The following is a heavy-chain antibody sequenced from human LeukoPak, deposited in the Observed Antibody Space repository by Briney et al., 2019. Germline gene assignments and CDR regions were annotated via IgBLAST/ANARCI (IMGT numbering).Heavy chain of an antibody. CDR1: GFTFSSYA. J-gene: IGHJ4*02. CDR3: AKDWGKFSSGYSLLTDY. V-gene: IGHV3-23*01. CDR2: ISGSGGST. D-gene: IGHD6-19*01. Sequence: GGSLRLSCAASGFTFSSYAMSWVRQAPGKGLEWVSAISGSGGSTYYADSVKGRFTISRDNSKNTLYLQMNSLRAEDTAVYYCAKDWGKFSSGYSLLTDYWGQGTLVTVSS.